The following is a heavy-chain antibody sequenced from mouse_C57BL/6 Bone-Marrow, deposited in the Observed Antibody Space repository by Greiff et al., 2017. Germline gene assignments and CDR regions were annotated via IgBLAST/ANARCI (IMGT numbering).Heavy chain of an antibody. J-gene: IGHJ1*03. CDR3: TTWGYYWYFDV. CDR2: IDPENGDT. V-gene: IGHV14-4*01. CDR1: GFNIKDDY. D-gene: IGHD2-2*01. Sequence: EVQLQPSLSSLFRPVSSVTLSFTASGFNIKDDYMHWVKQRPEQGLEWIGWIDPENGDTEYASKFQGKATITADTSSNTAYLQLSSLTSEDTAVYYCTTWGYYWYFDVWGTGTTVTVSS.